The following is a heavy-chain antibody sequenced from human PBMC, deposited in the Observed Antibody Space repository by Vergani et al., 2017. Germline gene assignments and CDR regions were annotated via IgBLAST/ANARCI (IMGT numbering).Heavy chain of an antibody. CDR1: GGTISRNA. V-gene: IGHV1-69*18. Sequence: QVQLVQSVAEVKKPGASVKVSCKASGGTISRNAINWVRQAPGQGLEWMGRIIPITTTLHYAQKFQGRVTITADESTTTVYMILSSLTFEDTAVYYCASPLSFSWGLDGWGQGSTVIVSS. J-gene: IGHJ6*02. CDR3: ASPLSFSWGLDG. CDR2: IIPITTTL. D-gene: IGHD6-13*01.